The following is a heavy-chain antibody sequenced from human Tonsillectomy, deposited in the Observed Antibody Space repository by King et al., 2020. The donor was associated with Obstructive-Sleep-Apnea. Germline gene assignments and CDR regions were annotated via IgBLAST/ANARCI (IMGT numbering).Heavy chain of an antibody. CDR3: ARDSDYFDSSGNYDALDI. V-gene: IGHV3-7*01. CDR2: IKQDGSEK. D-gene: IGHD3-22*01. J-gene: IGHJ3*02. Sequence: VQLVESGGGLVQPGGSLRLSCAASGFTSSGYWMNWVRQAPGKGLEGVANIKQDGSEKNYVESVRGRFTISRDNAKNSLYLQMNSLIAEDTAGYYFARDSDYFDSSGNYDALDILGQGTMVTVSS. CDR1: GFTSSGYW.